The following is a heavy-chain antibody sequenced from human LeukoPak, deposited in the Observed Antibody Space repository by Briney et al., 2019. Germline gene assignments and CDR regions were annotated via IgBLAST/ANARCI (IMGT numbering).Heavy chain of an antibody. Sequence: ASVKVSCKASGGTFSSYVISWVRQAPGQGLEWMGGIIPIVGIANYAQKFQGRVTITADESTSTAYMELRSLRAEDTAVYFWVTTQIVVVSFGPFAPWGQGPLVTAPS. D-gene: IGHD3-22*01. V-gene: IGHV1-69*10. J-gene: IGHJ5*02. CDR2: IIPIVGIA. CDR1: GGTFSSYV. CDR3: VTTQIVVVSFGPFAP.